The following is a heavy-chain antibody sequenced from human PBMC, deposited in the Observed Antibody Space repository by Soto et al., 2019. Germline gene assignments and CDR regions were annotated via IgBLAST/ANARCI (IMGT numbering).Heavy chain of an antibody. CDR1: GFTFSSYW. V-gene: IGHV3-74*01. CDR2: INSDGSST. CDR3: AREASVAALNWFDP. J-gene: IGHJ5*02. Sequence: GGSLRLSCAASGFTFSSYWMHWVRQSPGKGLVWVSRINSDGSSTSYADSVKGRLTISRDNAKNTLYLQMNSLTPEDTATYYCAREASVAALNWFDPWGQGTLVTVSS. D-gene: IGHD6-6*01.